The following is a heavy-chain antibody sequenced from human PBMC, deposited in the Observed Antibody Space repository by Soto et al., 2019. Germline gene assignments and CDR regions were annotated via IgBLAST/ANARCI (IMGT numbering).Heavy chain of an antibody. J-gene: IGHJ6*02. CDR1: GFTFSSYW. CDR3: ARAGGNSGAGFLAPPPQYYYYYYGMDV. D-gene: IGHD2-21*02. V-gene: IGHV3-74*01. CDR2: INSDGSST. Sequence: GGSLRLSCAASGFTFSSYWMHWVRQAPGKGLVWVSRINSDGSSTSYADSVKGRFTISRDNAKNTLYLQMNSLRAEDTAVYYCARAGGNSGAGFLAPPPQYYYYYYGMDVWGQGTTVTVSS.